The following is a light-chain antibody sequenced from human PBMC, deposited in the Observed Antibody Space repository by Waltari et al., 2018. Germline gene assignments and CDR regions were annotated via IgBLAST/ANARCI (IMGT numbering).Light chain of an antibody. Sequence: EIVLTQSPGTLSLSPGEGATLSCRASQSVGRSLVWYQQKPGQAPRLLIYGASSRATGIPHRFTGRGSGTDFSLTISRLEPEDFAVYYCQMYVRLPVTFGQGTKVEI. V-gene: IGKV3-20*01. CDR2: GAS. CDR1: QSVGRS. CDR3: QMYVRLPVT. J-gene: IGKJ1*01.